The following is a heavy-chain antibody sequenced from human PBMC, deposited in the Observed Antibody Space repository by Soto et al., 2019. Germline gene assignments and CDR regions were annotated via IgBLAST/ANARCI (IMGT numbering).Heavy chain of an antibody. Sequence: GASVKVSCKVSGYTLTELSMHWVRQAPGKGLEWMGGFDPEDGETIYAQKFQGRVTMTEDTSTDTAYMELSSLRSEDTAVYYCATATRYCSGGSCYYYWGQGTLVTVLL. V-gene: IGHV1-24*01. CDR3: ATATRYCSGGSCYYY. J-gene: IGHJ4*02. CDR2: FDPEDGET. D-gene: IGHD2-15*01. CDR1: GYTLTELS.